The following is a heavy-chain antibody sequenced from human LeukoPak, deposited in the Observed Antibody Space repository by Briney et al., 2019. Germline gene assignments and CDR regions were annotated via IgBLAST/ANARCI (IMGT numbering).Heavy chain of an antibody. CDR1: RFDLSAYT. V-gene: IGHV3-21*01. Sequence: GGSLRLSCAPSRFDLSAYTMNWVRQAPGEGLEWVSSISSSSVYIFYADSLKGRFTISRDNAKNSLYLQMNSLRAEDTAVYYCARDANSGYNNEGDWLDPWGQGTLVTVSS. CDR3: ARDANSGYNNEGDWLDP. CDR2: ISSSSVYI. D-gene: IGHD5-12*01. J-gene: IGHJ5*02.